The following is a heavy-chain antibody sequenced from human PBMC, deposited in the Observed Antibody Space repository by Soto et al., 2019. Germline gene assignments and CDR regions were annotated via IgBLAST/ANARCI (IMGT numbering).Heavy chain of an antibody. CDR1: GFTFSSST. CDR2: ISYDGSNK. J-gene: IGHJ5*02. D-gene: IGHD1-26*01. Sequence: QVQLVESGGGVVQPGRSLRLSCAASGFTFSSSTMHWVRQAPGKGLEWVAVISYDGSNKYYADSVKGRFTISRDNSKNTLYLQMISVRTEDTAVYYGATAPSGSYWGPNWCDPWGKGTLVTVSS. V-gene: IGHV3-30-3*01. CDR3: ATAPSGSYWGPNWCDP.